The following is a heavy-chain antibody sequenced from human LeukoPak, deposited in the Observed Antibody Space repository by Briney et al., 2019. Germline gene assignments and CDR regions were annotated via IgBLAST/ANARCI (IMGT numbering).Heavy chain of an antibody. V-gene: IGHV5-51*01. Sequence: GESLKISCKGSGYTFTSYWIGWVRQMPGKGLEWMGIIYPGDSDTRYSPSFQGQVTISADKSISTAYLQWSSLKASDTAMYYCARLRYSVSYYYYYYMDVWGKGTTVTVSS. CDR3: ARLRYSVSYYYYYYMDV. J-gene: IGHJ6*03. CDR1: GYTFTSYW. D-gene: IGHD3-10*01. CDR2: IYPGDSDT.